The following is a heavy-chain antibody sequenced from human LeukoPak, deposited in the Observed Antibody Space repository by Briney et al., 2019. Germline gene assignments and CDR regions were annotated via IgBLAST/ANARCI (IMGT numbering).Heavy chain of an antibody. CDR2: IYHSGST. CDR3: ARGAVTTLDDAFDI. J-gene: IGHJ3*02. Sequence: SETLSLTCTVSGYSISSGYYWGWIRQPPGKGLEWIGSIYHSGSTYYNPSLKSRVTISVDTSKNQFSLKLSSVTAADTAVYYCARGAVTTLDDAFDIWGQGTMVTVSS. V-gene: IGHV4-38-2*02. D-gene: IGHD4-17*01. CDR1: GYSISSGYY.